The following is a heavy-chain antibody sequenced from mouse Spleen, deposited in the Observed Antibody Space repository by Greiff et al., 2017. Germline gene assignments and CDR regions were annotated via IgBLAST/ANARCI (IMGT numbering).Heavy chain of an antibody. Sequence: EVKLMESGGGLVKPGGSLKLSCAASGFTFSSYAMSWVRQTPEKRLEWVATISSGGGNTYYPDSVKGRFTISRDNAKNTLYLQMSSLKSEDTAMYYCARQVYYGNYGYFDVWGAGTTVTVSS. CDR1: GFTFSSYA. CDR3: ARQVYYGNYGYFDV. V-gene: IGHV5-9*04. J-gene: IGHJ1*01. D-gene: IGHD2-1*01. CDR2: ISSGGGNT.